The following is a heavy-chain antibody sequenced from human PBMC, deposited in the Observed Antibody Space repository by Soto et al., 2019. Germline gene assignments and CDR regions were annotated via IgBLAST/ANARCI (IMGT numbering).Heavy chain of an antibody. D-gene: IGHD5-12*01. J-gene: IGHJ4*02. CDR3: AKSILRYSGYDWALDYFDY. V-gene: IGHV3-30*18. CDR1: GFTFSSYG. Sequence: GGSLRLSCAASGFTFSSYGMHWVRQAPGKGLEWVAVISYDGSNKYYADSVKGRFTISRDNSKNTLYLQMNSLRAEDTAVYYCAKSILRYSGYDWALDYFDYWGQGTLVTVSS. CDR2: ISYDGSNK.